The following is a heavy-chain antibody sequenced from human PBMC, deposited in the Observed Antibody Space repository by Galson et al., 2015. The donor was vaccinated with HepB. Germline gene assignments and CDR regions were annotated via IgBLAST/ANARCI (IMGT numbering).Heavy chain of an antibody. CDR3: ARHSDAYCGGDCYSGSYFDY. Sequence: LSLTCTVSGGSISSYYWSWTRQPPGKGLEWIGYIYYSGSTNYNPSLKSRVTISVDTSKNQFPLKLSSVTAADTAVYYCARHSDAYCGGDCYSGSYFDYWGQGTLVTVSS. V-gene: IGHV4-59*08. J-gene: IGHJ4*02. CDR2: IYYSGST. CDR1: GGSISSYY. D-gene: IGHD2-21*02.